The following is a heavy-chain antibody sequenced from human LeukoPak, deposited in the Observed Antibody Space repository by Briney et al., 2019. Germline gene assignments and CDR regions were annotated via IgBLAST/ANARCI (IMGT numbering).Heavy chain of an antibody. V-gene: IGHV3-43D*03. CDR2: ISWDGGST. CDR1: GFTFKNYA. CDR3: AKSVLRFTYYYMDV. Sequence: PGGSLRLSCAASGFTFKNYAMHWVRQAPGKGLEWVSLISWDGGSTYYADSVKGRFTISRDNSKNSLYLQMNSLRAEDTALYYCAKSVLRFTYYYMDVWGKGTTVTVSS. D-gene: IGHD3-3*01. J-gene: IGHJ6*03.